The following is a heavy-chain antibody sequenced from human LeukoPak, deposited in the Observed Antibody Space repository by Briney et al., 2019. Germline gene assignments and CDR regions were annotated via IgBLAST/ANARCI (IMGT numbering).Heavy chain of an antibody. J-gene: IGHJ4*02. CDR2: ISSNGGST. CDR1: GFTFSSYA. D-gene: IGHD3-10*01. Sequence: PGGSLRLSCAASGFTFSSYAMHWVRQAPGKGLEYVSAISSNGGSTYYANSVKGRFTISRDNAKNSLYLQMNSLRAEDTAVYYCARDPMVRGVFDYWGQGTPVTVSS. CDR3: ARDPMVRGVFDY. V-gene: IGHV3-64*01.